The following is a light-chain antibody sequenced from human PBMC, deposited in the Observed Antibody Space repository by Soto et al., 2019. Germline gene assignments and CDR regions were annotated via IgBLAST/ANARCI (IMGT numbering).Light chain of an antibody. CDR1: QSVSSN. V-gene: IGKV3-15*01. CDR3: QQYNNWPLT. CDR2: GAS. Sequence: EIVMTQSPATLSVSPGERATLSCRASQSVSSNLAWYQQKPGQAPRLLIYGASTRATGIPARFSGSGSGTEFTLTISSLQSEHFAVYYCQQYNNWPLTFGGGTKVDI. J-gene: IGKJ4*01.